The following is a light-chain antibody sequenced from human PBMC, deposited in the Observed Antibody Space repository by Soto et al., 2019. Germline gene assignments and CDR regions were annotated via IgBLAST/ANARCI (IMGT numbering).Light chain of an antibody. CDR2: EVN. CDR3: LSHTTSRTYV. V-gene: IGLV2-8*01. Sequence: QSVLTQPPSASGSPGQSVAISCTGTSSDVGGYNYVSWYQQHPGKAPKLMIYEVNKRPSGVPDRFSGSKSGNTASLTISRLQTEDEADYYCLSHTTSRTYVFGPGTKLTVL. CDR1: SSDVGGYNY. J-gene: IGLJ1*01.